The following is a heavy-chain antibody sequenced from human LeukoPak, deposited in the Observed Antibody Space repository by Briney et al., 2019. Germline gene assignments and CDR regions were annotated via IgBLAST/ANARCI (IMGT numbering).Heavy chain of an antibody. CDR2: INHSGST. V-gene: IGHV4-34*01. Sequence: SETLSLTCAVYGGSFSGYYWSWIRQPPGKGLEWIGEINHSGSTNYNPPLKSRVTISVDTSKNQFSLKPSSVTAADTAVYYCARASTVTTPDYWGQGTLVTVSS. D-gene: IGHD4-17*01. J-gene: IGHJ4*02. CDR1: GGSFSGYY. CDR3: ARASTVTTPDY.